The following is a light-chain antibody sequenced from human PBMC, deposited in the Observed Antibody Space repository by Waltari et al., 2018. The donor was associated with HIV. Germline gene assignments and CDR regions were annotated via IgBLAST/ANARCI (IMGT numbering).Light chain of an antibody. J-gene: IGLJ2*01. Sequence: SYVLTQPPSVSVAPGKTARITCGGTNIGSKSGHWYQQKPGQAHLRVIYYDSARPSGIPERFSGSNSGNTATLTISRVEAGDEADYYCQVWDSSSDHVVFGGGTNLTVL. V-gene: IGLV3-21*04. CDR3: QVWDSSSDHVV. CDR2: YDS. CDR1: NIGSKS.